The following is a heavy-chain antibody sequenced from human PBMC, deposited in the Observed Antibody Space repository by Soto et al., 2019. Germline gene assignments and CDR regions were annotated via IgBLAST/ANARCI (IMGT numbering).Heavy chain of an antibody. V-gene: IGHV3-33*01. CDR1: GFTFSSYG. Sequence: PGGSLRLSCAASGFTFSSYGMHWVRQAPGKGLEWVAVIWYDGSNKYYADSVKGRFTISRDNSKNTLYLQMNSLRAEDTAVYYCARSKEEPPHRYVDYWGQGTLVTVSS. J-gene: IGHJ4*02. CDR2: IWYDGSNK. D-gene: IGHD2-2*01. CDR3: ARSKEEPPHRYVDY.